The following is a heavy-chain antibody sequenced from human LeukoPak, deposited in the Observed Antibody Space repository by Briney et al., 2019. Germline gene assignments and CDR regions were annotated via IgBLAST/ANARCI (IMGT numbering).Heavy chain of an antibody. Sequence: GESLRLSCAASGFTFRSHWMHWVRQAPGKGLVWVSRINIDGSSTSYADSVQGRFTISRDSAKNTLYLQMNSLRAEDTAVYYCARVGYSSIWYGDFWGQGTLVTVSS. CDR1: GFTFRSHW. CDR3: ARVGYSSIWYGDF. D-gene: IGHD6-13*01. J-gene: IGHJ4*02. CDR2: INIDGSST. V-gene: IGHV3-74*01.